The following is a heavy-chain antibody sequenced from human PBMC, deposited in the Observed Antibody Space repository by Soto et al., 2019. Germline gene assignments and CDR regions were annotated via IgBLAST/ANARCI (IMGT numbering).Heavy chain of an antibody. CDR1: GFTFSDYY. V-gene: IGHV3-11*06. J-gene: IGHJ1*01. D-gene: IGHD3-10*01. CDR2: SSNSGTFS. CDR3: TSSGERYNGLAD. Sequence: GALRLSGEGSGFTFSDYYISWIRQAPGKGLEWISYSSNSGTFSRYADSVKGRFSISRDNTKNLLYLQMNSLRAEDTAVYYCTSSGERYNGLADWGQDNPVTVFS.